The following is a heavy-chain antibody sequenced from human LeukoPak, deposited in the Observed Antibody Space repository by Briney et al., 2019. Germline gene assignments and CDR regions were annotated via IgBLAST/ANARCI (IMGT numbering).Heavy chain of an antibody. CDR1: GFTFSSYW. J-gene: IGHJ6*02. V-gene: IGHV3-7*03. D-gene: IGHD5-24*01. CDR3: ARDLDGYRPLSMDV. Sequence: GGSLRLSCAASGFTFSSYWMSWVRQAPGKGLEWVANIKQDGSEKYYVDSVKGRFTISRDNAKNSLYLQMNSLRAEDTAVYYCARDLDGYRPLSMDVWGQGTTVTVSS. CDR2: IKQDGSEK.